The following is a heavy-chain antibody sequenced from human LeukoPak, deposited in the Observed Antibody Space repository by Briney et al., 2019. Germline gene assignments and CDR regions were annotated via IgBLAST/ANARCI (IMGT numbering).Heavy chain of an antibody. CDR2: FDREDDIT. Sequence: ASVKVSCKASGYSLTLLSLHWVRQAPGKGLEWMGGFDREDDITMYAQTLRGRVTLTEDTSTDTAYMELSSLRSEDTAVYYCAREYNTMVRGVIITYYGMDVWGQGTTVTVSS. V-gene: IGHV1-24*01. D-gene: IGHD3-10*01. J-gene: IGHJ6*02. CDR1: GYSLTLLS. CDR3: AREYNTMVRGVIITYYGMDV.